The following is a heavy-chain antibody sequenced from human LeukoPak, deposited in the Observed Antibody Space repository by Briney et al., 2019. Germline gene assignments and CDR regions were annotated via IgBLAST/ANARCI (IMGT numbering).Heavy chain of an antibody. J-gene: IGHJ4*02. V-gene: IGHV3-66*01. D-gene: IGHD6-19*01. CDR2: IYSGGST. CDR3: ARKRDSSGWYYFDY. Sequence: GGSLRLSCAASGFTVSSNYMSWVRQAPGKGLEWVSVIYSGGSTYYADSVKGRFTISRDNAKNSLYLQMNSLRAEDTAVYYCARKRDSSGWYYFDYWGQGTLVTVSS. CDR1: GFTVSSNY.